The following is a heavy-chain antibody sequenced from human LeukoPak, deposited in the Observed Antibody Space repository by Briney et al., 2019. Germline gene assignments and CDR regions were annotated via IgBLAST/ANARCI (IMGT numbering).Heavy chain of an antibody. CDR1: GFTFGDYA. CDR2: IRSKAYGGTT. Sequence: GSLRLSCTASGFTFGDYAMSWFRQAPGKGLEWVGFIRSKAYGGTTEYAASVKGRFTISRDDSKSIAYLQMNSLKTEDTAVYYCTRVMRYFDWFQYYFDYWGQGTLVTVSS. D-gene: IGHD3-9*01. CDR3: TRVMRYFDWFQYYFDY. J-gene: IGHJ4*02. V-gene: IGHV3-49*03.